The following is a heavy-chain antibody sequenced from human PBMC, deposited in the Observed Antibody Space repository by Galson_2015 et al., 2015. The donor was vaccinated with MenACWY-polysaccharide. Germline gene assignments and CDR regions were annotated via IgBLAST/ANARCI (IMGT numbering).Heavy chain of an antibody. V-gene: IGHV3-73*01. CDR3: TSEGYNNGWYDS. CDR1: GFTFSGST. J-gene: IGHJ5*01. D-gene: IGHD6-19*01. Sequence: SLRLSCAASGFTFSGSTMHWVRQASGEGLEWVARISPKANSYATAYATSVKGRFTVSRDDSKNTAYLQMYSLKTEDTALYYCTSEGYNNGWYDSWGQGTLVTVSS. CDR2: ISPKANSYAT.